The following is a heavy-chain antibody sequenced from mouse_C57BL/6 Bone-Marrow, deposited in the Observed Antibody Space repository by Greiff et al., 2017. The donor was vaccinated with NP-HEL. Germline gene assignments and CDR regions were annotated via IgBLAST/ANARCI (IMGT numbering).Heavy chain of an antibody. CDR2: IDPSDSYT. D-gene: IGHD1-1*02. V-gene: IGHV1-69*01. CDR1: GYTFTSYW. Sequence: LQPGAELVMPGASVKLSCKASGYTFTSYWMHWVKQRPGQGLEWIGEIDPSDSYTNYNQKFKGKSTLTVDKTSSTAYMQLSSLPSEYSAVYYCAIWRLAYFDYWGQGTTLTVSS. J-gene: IGHJ2*01. CDR3: AIWRLAYFDY.